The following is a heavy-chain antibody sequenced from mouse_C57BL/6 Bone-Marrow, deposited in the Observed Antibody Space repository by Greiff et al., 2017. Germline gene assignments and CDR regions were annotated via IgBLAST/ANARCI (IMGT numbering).Heavy chain of an antibody. Sequence: VQLQQSGAELVRPGASVKLSCTASGFNIKDDYMHWVKQRPEQGLEWIGWIDPENGDTEYASKFQGKATITADTYSNTAYLQLSSLTSEDTAVYYCTTTTTVVGGGYWGQGTTLTVSS. J-gene: IGHJ2*01. CDR1: GFNIKDDY. CDR2: IDPENGDT. CDR3: TTTTTVVGGGY. V-gene: IGHV14-4*01. D-gene: IGHD1-1*01.